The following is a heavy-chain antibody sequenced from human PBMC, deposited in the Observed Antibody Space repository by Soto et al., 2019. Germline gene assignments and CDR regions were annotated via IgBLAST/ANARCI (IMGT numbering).Heavy chain of an antibody. CDR1: GFTFSSYA. V-gene: IGHV3-23*01. Sequence: EVQLLESGGGLVQPGGSLRLSCAASGFTFSSYAMSWVRLAPGKGLEWFSSIGGSGGTYYADSVKGRFTISRDNSKNMLYLHLNSLRAEDTAMYYWAKWQGWSYDYDSWGQGTLVTVSS. D-gene: IGHD2-15*01. CDR3: AKWQGWSYDYDS. J-gene: IGHJ4*02. CDR2: IGGSGGT.